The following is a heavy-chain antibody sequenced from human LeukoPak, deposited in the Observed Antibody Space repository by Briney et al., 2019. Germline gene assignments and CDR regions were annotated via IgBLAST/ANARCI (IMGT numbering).Heavy chain of an antibody. CDR2: INPSGGST. CDR3: ARGYYDFWSGYYKPSRYYYYMDV. V-gene: IGHV1-46*01. J-gene: IGHJ6*03. Sequence: ASVKVSCKASGYTFTSYYMHWVRQAPGQGLEWMGIINPSGGSTSYAQKFQGRVTMTRDTSTSTVYMELSSLRSEDTAVYYCARGYYDFWSGYYKPSRYYYYMDVWGKGTTVTVSS. D-gene: IGHD3-3*01. CDR1: GYTFTSYY.